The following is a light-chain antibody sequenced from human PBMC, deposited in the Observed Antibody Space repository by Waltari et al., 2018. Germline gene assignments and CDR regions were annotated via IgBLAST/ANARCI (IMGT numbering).Light chain of an antibody. Sequence: DTVMTQSPDSLAVSLGERATTNCRSSRTVFFSSNNKDFLSWYQQRPGQPPKLLIYWASTRESGVPDRFSGSGSGTNFTLTINGLQAEDVAVYYCQQFYITPQTFGQGTRVEIK. CDR1: RTVFFSSNNKDF. CDR2: WAS. J-gene: IGKJ2*01. CDR3: QQFYITPQT. V-gene: IGKV4-1*01.